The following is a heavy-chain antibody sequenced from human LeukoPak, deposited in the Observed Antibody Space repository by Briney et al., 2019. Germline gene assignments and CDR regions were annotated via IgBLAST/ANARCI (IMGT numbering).Heavy chain of an antibody. J-gene: IGHJ5*02. D-gene: IGHD1-1*01. Sequence: SETLSRTCAVHGGSLSGFYWSWIRQPPGKGLEWIGEINHSGTTNYNPSLKSRVTISVDTSKNQVSLDLASVTAADTAVYYCARASSFDKTTRWNPAYFGPWGPGSLVTVAS. CDR1: GGSLSGFY. V-gene: IGHV4-34*01. CDR2: INHSGTT. CDR3: ARASSFDKTTRWNPAYFGP.